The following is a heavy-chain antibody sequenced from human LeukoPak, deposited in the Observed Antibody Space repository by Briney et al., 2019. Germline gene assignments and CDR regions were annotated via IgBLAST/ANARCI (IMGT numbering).Heavy chain of an antibody. CDR2: MKSNNGHT. CDR1: GYTFTSFD. V-gene: IGHV1-8*01. CDR3: ARGPPNWGMVGY. Sequence: ASVKVSCTASGYTFTSFDFNWVRRATGQGLEWMGWMKSNNGHTGYAQKFQGRVTMTRDTSISTAYMELSSLTFEDTAVYYCARGPPNWGMVGYWGQGTLVTVSS. J-gene: IGHJ4*02. D-gene: IGHD7-27*01.